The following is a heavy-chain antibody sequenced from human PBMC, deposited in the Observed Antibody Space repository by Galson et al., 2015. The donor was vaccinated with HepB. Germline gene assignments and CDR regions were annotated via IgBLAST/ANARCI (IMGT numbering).Heavy chain of an antibody. D-gene: IGHD3-10*01. V-gene: IGHV3-33*01. CDR1: GFTFSSSL. J-gene: IGHJ6*02. Sequence: SLRLSCAASGFTFSSSLMHWVRQAPGKGLEWVAVIWYDGSYKFYADSVKGRFTLSRDNSKNTLDLQLNNLRVDDTAVYYCARQLLVGGGLDVWGQGTTVTVSS. CDR2: IWYDGSYK. CDR3: ARQLLVGGGLDV.